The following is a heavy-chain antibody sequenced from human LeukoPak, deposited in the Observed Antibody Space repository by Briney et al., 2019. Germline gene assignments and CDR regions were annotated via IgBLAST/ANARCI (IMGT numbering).Heavy chain of an antibody. D-gene: IGHD3-10*02. Sequence: GGSLRLSCAASGFTFSNAWMNWVRQAPGKGLEWIAYINRSGSPVHLADSVKGRFTISRDNGDNSLYLQMKSLSAEDTAVYYCAELGITMIGGVWGKGTTVTISS. CDR3: AELGITMIGGV. CDR2: INRSGSPV. V-gene: IGHV3-48*04. CDR1: GFTFSNAW. J-gene: IGHJ6*04.